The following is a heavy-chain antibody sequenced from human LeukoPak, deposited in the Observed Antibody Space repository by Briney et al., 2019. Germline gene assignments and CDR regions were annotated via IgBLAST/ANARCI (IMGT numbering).Heavy chain of an antibody. V-gene: IGHV4-61*02. CDR2: IYASGGT. CDR1: GGSISSGSYY. D-gene: IGHD2-15*01. CDR3: ASVRLGYCTAGSCSPVDY. J-gene: IGHJ4*02. Sequence: SETLSLTCTVSGGSISSGSYYWSWIRQPAGKGLEWIGRIYASGGTNYNPSLKSRVTISVDTSKNQFSLKLSSVTAADTAVYYCASVRLGYCTAGSCSPVDYWGQGTLVTVSS.